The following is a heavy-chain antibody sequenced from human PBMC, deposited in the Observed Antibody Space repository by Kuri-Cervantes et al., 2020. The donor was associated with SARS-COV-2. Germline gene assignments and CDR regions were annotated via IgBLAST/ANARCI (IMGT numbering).Heavy chain of an antibody. CDR3: HVYGSGSYYNWPDY. CDR2: IYYSGST. CDR1: GGSISSGDYY. J-gene: IGHJ4*02. D-gene: IGHD3-10*01. Sequence: SETLSLTCTVSGGSISSGDYYWSWIRQPPGKGLEWIGSIYYSGSTYYNPSLKSRVTISVDTSKNQFSLKLSSVTATDTAVYYCHVYGSGSYYNWPDYWGQGTLVTVSS. V-gene: IGHV4-39*03.